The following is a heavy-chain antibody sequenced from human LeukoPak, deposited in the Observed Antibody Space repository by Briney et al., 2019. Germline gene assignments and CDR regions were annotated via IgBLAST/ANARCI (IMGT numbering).Heavy chain of an antibody. V-gene: IGHV4-59*01. D-gene: IGHD2-15*01. Sequence: PSETLSLTCTVSGGPISSYYWCWIRRPPGKGLEWLGYIYYSGSTNYNPSLKSRVTISVDTSKNQFSLKLSSVTAADTAVYYCAGGVYCSGGSCYSASRPYYYYYYMDVWGKGTTVTISS. CDR1: GGPISSYY. CDR3: AGGVYCSGGSCYSASRPYYYYYYMDV. J-gene: IGHJ6*03. CDR2: IYYSGST.